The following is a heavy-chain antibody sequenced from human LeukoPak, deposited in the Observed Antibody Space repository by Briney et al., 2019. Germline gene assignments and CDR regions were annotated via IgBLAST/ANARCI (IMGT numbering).Heavy chain of an antibody. D-gene: IGHD3-10*01. CDR1: GGSLSDYY. CDR2: IYYSGRT. CDR3: ASSSTGSYNDAFDI. Sequence: SETLSLTCTVSGGSLSDYYWSWIRQPPGKGLEWIGYIYYSGRTNYNPSLKSRVTISVDTSKNQFSLKVRSVTAADTAVYYCASSSTGSYNDAFDIWGQGTMVTVSS. V-gene: IGHV4-59*01. J-gene: IGHJ3*02.